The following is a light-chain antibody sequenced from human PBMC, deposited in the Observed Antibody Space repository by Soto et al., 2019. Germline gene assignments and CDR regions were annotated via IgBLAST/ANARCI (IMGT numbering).Light chain of an antibody. CDR2: GAS. V-gene: IGKV3-20*01. CDR3: QQYGRSMYT. CDR1: QTVSSSY. J-gene: IGKJ2*01. Sequence: EIVLTQSPGTLSLSPGERATLSCRASQTVSSSYLAWYQQKPGQAPRLLIFGASRRATDIPDRFSGSGSGTDFTLTISRLEPEDFAVYYCQQYGRSMYTFGQGTKLEIK.